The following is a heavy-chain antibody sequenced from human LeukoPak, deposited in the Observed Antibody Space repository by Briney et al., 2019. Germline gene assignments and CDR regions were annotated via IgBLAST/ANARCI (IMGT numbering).Heavy chain of an antibody. CDR1: GFTISSYY. D-gene: IGHD6-13*01. V-gene: IGHV3-30-3*01. J-gene: IGHJ6*02. CDR3: ARDVVGSSNNGMDV. Sequence: GGSLRLSCAASGFTISSYYMTWVRQAPGKGLEWVAVISYDGSNKYYADSVKGRFTISRDNSKNTLYLQMNSLRAEDTAVYYCARDVVGSSNNGMDVWGQGTTVTVSS. CDR2: ISYDGSNK.